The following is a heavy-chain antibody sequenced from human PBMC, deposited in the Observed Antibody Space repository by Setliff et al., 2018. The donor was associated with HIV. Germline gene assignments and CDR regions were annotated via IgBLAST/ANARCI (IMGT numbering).Heavy chain of an antibody. CDR3: ARDGVVPAAMDYYGLDV. CDR2: IYHSGST. Sequence: SETLSLTCTVSGYSISSGYYWGWIRQPPGKGLEWIGSIYHSGSTYYNPSLKSRVTISIDTSKNQFSLKLTSVTAADTAVYYCARDGVVPAAMDYYGLDVWGQGTTVTVSS. CDR1: GYSISSGYY. J-gene: IGHJ6*02. D-gene: IGHD2-2*01. V-gene: IGHV4-38-2*02.